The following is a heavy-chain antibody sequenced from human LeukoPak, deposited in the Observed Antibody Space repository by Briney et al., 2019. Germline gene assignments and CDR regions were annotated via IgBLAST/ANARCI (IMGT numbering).Heavy chain of an antibody. D-gene: IGHD3-10*01. CDR3: ASLHLRGVPDLFDY. J-gene: IGHJ4*02. Sequence: SETLSLTCTVSGGSISSSSYYWGWIRQPPGKGLEWIGSIYYSGSTYYNPSLKSRVTISVDTSKNQFSLKLSSVTAADTAVYYCASLHLRGVPDLFDYWGQGTLVTVSS. CDR1: GGSISSSSYY. CDR2: IYYSGST. V-gene: IGHV4-39*01.